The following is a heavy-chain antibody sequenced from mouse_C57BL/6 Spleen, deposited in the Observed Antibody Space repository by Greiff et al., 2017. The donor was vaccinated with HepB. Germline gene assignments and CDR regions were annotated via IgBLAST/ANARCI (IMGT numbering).Heavy chain of an antibody. J-gene: IGHJ2*01. Sequence: QVQLQQPGAELVKPGASVKLSCKASGYTFTSYWMHWVKQRPGRGLEWIGRLDPNRGGTKYNEKFKSKATLTVDKPSSTAYMQLSSLTSEDSAVYYCARSLDYDGPYFDYWGQGTTLTVSS. D-gene: IGHD2-4*01. CDR3: ARSLDYDGPYFDY. CDR2: LDPNRGGT. CDR1: GYTFTSYW. V-gene: IGHV1-72*01.